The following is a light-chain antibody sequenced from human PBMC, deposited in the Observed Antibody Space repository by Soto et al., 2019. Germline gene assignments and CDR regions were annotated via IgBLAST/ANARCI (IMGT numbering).Light chain of an antibody. J-gene: IGKJ4*01. V-gene: IGKV3-15*01. CDR3: QQYNNWPLT. Sequence: EMVMTQSPATLSVSPGERATLACRASQSVSSNLAWYQQKPGQAPRVLIYGASTRATGVPARFSGSGSGTEFTLTISSLQSEDFAVYYCQQYNNWPLTFGGGTKVDIK. CDR1: QSVSSN. CDR2: GAS.